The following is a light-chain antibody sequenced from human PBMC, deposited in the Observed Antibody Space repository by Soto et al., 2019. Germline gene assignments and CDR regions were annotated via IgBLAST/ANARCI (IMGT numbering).Light chain of an antibody. CDR1: SSNIGAGYD. CDR3: QSYDSSLGGSV. V-gene: IGLV1-40*01. J-gene: IGLJ3*02. Sequence: QSVLTQSPSVSGAPGQRVTISCTGSSSNIGAGYDVHWYQQLPGTAPKLLIDGNNNRPSGVPDRFSGSKSGTSASLAITGLRAEDEADYYCQSYDSSLGGSVFGGGTKLTVL. CDR2: GNN.